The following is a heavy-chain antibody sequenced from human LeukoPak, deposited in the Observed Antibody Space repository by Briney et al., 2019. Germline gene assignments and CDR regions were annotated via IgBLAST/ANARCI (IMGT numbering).Heavy chain of an antibody. CDR3: AKLGSSSSWYVERRPYYYYGMDV. CDR2: ISYDGSNK. V-gene: IGHV3-30*18. J-gene: IGHJ6*02. D-gene: IGHD6-13*01. Sequence: PGGSLRLSCAASGFTFSSYGMHWVRQAPGKGLEWVAVISYDGSNKYYADSVKGRFTISRDNSKNTLYLQMNSLRAEDTAVYYCAKLGSSSSWYVERRPYYYYGMDVWGQGTTVTVSS. CDR1: GFTFSSYG.